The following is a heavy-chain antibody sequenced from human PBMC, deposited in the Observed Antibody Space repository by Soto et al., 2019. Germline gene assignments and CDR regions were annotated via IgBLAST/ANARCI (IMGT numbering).Heavy chain of an antibody. CDR2: ISGYNGNT. J-gene: IGHJ4*02. CDR1: GYTFSSYG. D-gene: IGHD3-10*01. V-gene: IGHV1-18*01. CDR3: AGGWFGEVVYYFDY. Sequence: QVQLVQSGAEVKKPGASVKVSCKASGYTFSSYGISWVRQAPGQGLEWMGWISGYNGNTNYAQKIQGRVTMTTDTSXSKAYMELRSLRTDDTAVYYCAGGWFGEVVYYFDYWGQGTLVTVS.